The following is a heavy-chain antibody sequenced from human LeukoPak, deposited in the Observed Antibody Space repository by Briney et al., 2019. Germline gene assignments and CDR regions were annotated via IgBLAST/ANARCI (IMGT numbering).Heavy chain of an antibody. CDR2: IKQDGSEK. CDR3: ARVWGGYYFDY. CDR1: GFTFSSYW. Sequence: PGGSLRLSCAASGFTFSSYWMSWVRQAPGKGLEWEANIKQDGSEKYYVDSVKGRFTISRDNAKNSLYLQMNSLRAEDTAVYYCARVWGGYYFDYWGQGTLVTVSS. J-gene: IGHJ4*02. V-gene: IGHV3-7*01. D-gene: IGHD3-16*01.